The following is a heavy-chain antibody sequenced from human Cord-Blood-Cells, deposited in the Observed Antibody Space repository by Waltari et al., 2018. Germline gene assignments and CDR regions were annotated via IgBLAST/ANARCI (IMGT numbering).Heavy chain of an antibody. Sequence: QLQLQESGSGLVKPSQTLSLTCAVSGGSISSGGYSWSWLRQPPGKGLEWLGYIYHSGSTYYNPSLKSRVTISVDRSKNQFSLKLSSVTAADTAVYYCARGADGDLYRYWYFDLWGRGTLVTVSS. CDR1: GGSISSGGYS. V-gene: IGHV4-30-2*01. CDR2: IYHSGST. D-gene: IGHD4-17*01. CDR3: ARGADGDLYRYWYFDL. J-gene: IGHJ2*01.